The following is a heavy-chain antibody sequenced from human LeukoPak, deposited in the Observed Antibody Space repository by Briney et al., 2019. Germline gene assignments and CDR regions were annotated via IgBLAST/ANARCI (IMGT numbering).Heavy chain of an antibody. CDR3: ARSPIVLVMYARPYPYYFDY. V-gene: IGHV4-34*01. CDR1: GGSFSGYY. J-gene: IGHJ4*02. Sequence: PSETLSLTCAVYGGSFSGYYWSWIRQPPGKGLEWIGEINHSGSTNYNPSLKSRVTISVDTSKNQFSLKLSSVTAADTAVYYCARSPIVLVMYARPYPYYFDYWGQGTLATVSS. D-gene: IGHD2-8*02. CDR2: INHSGST.